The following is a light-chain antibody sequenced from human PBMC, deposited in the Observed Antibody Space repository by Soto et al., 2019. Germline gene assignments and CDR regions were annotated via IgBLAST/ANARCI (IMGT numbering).Light chain of an antibody. J-gene: IGKJ1*01. CDR2: KAS. V-gene: IGKV1-5*03. Sequence: DIQMTQGPSTLPASVGYRVTITGRASQTISSWLAWYQQKPGKAPKLLIYKASTLKSGVPSRFSGSGSGTDFTLTISRLEPEDFAVYYCQQYGNSPQTFGQGTKVDIK. CDR3: QQYGNSPQT. CDR1: QTISSW.